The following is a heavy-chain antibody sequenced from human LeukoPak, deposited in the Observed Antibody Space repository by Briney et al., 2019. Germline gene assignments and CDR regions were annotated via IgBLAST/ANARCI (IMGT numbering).Heavy chain of an antibody. CDR1: GGSISSYD. CDR2: VFYSGST. V-gene: IGHV4-59*08. D-gene: IGHD6-13*01. J-gene: IGHJ4*02. CDR3: ARHRGSSWNYFDY. Sequence: SETLSLTCSVSGGSISSYDWSWIRQPPGKEMEWIGYVFYSGSTSYNPSLKSRVTISVDTSKNQFSLKLTSVTAADTAAYYCARHRGSSWNYFDYWGQGTLVTVSS.